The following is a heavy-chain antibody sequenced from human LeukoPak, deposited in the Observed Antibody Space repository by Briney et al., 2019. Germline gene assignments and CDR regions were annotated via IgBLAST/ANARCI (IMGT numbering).Heavy chain of an antibody. J-gene: IGHJ4*02. V-gene: IGHV1-8*01. CDR1: GYTFISYD. CDR2: MNPNSGNT. D-gene: IGHD3-22*01. Sequence: GASVKVSCKASGYTFISYDINWVRQATGQGLEWMGWMNPNSGNTGFAHKFQGRVTMTRNTPISTAYMELSSLRSEDTAVYYCARGTYDSSGSYFFDYWGQGALVTVSS. CDR3: ARGTYDSSGSYFFDY.